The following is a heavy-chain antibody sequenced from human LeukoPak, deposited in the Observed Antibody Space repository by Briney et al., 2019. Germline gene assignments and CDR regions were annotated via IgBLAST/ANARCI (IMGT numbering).Heavy chain of an antibody. CDR3: ARCRTSIVVVPAAIPQNFDY. CDR1: GYTFTSYG. J-gene: IGHJ4*02. CDR2: ISAYNGHT. Sequence: ASVKVSCKASGYTFTSYGISWVRQAPGQGLEWMGWISAYNGHTNYAQKLQGRVTMTTDTSTSTAYMELRSLRSDDTAVYYCARCRTSIVVVPAAIPQNFDYWGQGTLVTVSS. V-gene: IGHV1-18*01. D-gene: IGHD2-2*02.